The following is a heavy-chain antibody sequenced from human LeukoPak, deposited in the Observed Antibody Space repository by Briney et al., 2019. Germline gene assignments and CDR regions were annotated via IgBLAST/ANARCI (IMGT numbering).Heavy chain of an antibody. V-gene: IGHV1-69*06. Sequence: ASVKVSCKASGGTFSSYAISWVRQAPGPGLEWMGGIIPIFGTANYAQKFQGRVTITADKSTSTAYMELSSLRSEDTAVYYCARAPGYSSSWSEWFDPWGQGTLVTVSS. CDR1: GGTFSSYA. CDR3: ARAPGYSSSWSEWFDP. CDR2: IIPIFGTA. J-gene: IGHJ5*02. D-gene: IGHD6-13*01.